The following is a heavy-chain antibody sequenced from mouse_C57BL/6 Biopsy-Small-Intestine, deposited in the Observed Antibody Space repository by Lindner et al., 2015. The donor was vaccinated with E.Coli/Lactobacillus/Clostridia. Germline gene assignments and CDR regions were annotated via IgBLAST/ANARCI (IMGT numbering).Heavy chain of an antibody. D-gene: IGHD2-12*01. V-gene: IGHV1-64*01. Sequence: SVKVSCKASGYTFTSYYMHWVRQAPGQGLELMGIINPSGGSTSYAQKFQGRVTMTRDTSTSTVYMELSSLRSEDTAVYYCAGGAHLRYFDSWGQGTLVTVSS. CDR3: AGGAHLRYFDS. CDR1: GYTFTSYY. J-gene: IGHJ4*01. CDR2: INPSGGST.